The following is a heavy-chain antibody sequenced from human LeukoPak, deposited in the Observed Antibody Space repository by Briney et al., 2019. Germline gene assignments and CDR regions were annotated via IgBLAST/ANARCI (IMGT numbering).Heavy chain of an antibody. CDR1: GFTLSSYS. Sequence: GGSLRLSCAASGFTLSSYSMNWVRQAPGKGLEWVSSISSSSSYIYYADSVKGRFTISRDNAKNSLYLQMNSLRAEDTAVYYCAKAPIVVVVAATPDYWGQGTLVTVSS. CDR3: AKAPIVVVVAATPDY. V-gene: IGHV3-21*04. J-gene: IGHJ4*02. D-gene: IGHD2-15*01. CDR2: ISSSSSYI.